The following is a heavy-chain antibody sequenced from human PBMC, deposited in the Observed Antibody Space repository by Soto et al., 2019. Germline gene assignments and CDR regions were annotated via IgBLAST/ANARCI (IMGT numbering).Heavy chain of an antibody. CDR2: IYYSGST. J-gene: IGHJ5*02. D-gene: IGHD2-8*01. Sequence: SETLSLTCTVSGGYISSSGYYWSCIRQHPGKGLEWIGYIYYSGSTYYNPSLKSRVTISVDTSKNQFSLKLSSVTAADTAVYYCARTLRDCTNGVCFDHWFDPCGQGTLVTVS. CDR3: ARTLRDCTNGVCFDHWFDP. V-gene: IGHV4-31*03. CDR1: GGYISSSGYY.